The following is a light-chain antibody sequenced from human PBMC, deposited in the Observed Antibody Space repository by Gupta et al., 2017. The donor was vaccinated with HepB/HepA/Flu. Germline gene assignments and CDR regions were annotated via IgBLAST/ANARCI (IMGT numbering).Light chain of an antibody. J-gene: IGKJ5*01. Sequence: EIVLTQSPATLSVSPGETATLSCRASQHVNYNLACYQQTPRQAPRLLIHGASTRATGIPARFSGSGSGREFTIIISSLQSEDFAVYYCQRHKNRPPITFGQGTRLEI. CDR2: GAS. CDR1: QHVNYN. CDR3: QRHKNRPPIT. V-gene: IGKV3-15*01.